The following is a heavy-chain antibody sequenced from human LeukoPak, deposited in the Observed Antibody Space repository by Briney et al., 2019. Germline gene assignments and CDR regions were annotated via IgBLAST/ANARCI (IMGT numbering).Heavy chain of an antibody. D-gene: IGHD6-19*01. CDR2: IYYSGST. CDR1: GGSISSYY. Sequence: SETLSLTCTVSGGSISSYYWSWIRQPPGKGLEWIGYIYYSGSTNYNPSLKSRVTISVDTSKNQFSLKLSSVTAADTAVYYCARVSYSSGWYGVWFDPWGQGTPVTVSS. J-gene: IGHJ5*02. V-gene: IGHV4-59*01. CDR3: ARVSYSSGWYGVWFDP.